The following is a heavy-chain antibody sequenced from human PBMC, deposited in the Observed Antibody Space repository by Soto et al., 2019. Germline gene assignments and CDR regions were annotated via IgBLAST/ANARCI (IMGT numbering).Heavy chain of an antibody. CDR2: IYSGGST. V-gene: IGHV3-53*01. J-gene: IGHJ1*01. D-gene: IGHD3-22*01. CDR3: ARDRVESGYPEYFQH. CDR1: GFTVSSNY. Sequence: EVQLVESGGGLIQPGGSLRLSCAASGFTVSSNYMSWVRQAPGKGLEWVSVIYSGGSTYYADSVKGRFTSSRDNSKNTLYLQMNSLRAEDTAVYYCARDRVESGYPEYFQHWGQGTLVTVSP.